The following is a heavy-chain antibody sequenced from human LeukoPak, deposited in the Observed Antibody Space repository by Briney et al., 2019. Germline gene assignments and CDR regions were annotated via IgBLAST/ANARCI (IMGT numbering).Heavy chain of an antibody. CDR2: ITATGSTT. D-gene: IGHD3-3*01. Sequence: GGSLRLSCAVSGFSLSDYYMTWIRQAPGQGLEWISYITATGSTTYYADSLEGRITISTDNAKNSLYLQMNSLRAEDTAVYYCARTSTIWSGYWYYRPIDYWGQGTLVSVSS. CDR1: GFSLSDYY. J-gene: IGHJ4*02. CDR3: ARTSTIWSGYWYYRPIDY. V-gene: IGHV3-11*04.